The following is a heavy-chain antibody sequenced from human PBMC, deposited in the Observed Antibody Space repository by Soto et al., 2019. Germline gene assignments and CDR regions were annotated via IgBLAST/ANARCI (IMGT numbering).Heavy chain of an antibody. CDR3: ARAAHYSSPFRWFDP. D-gene: IGHD6-13*01. CDR1: GGSISSGGYY. CDR2: IYYSGST. V-gene: IGHV4-31*03. J-gene: IGHJ5*02. Sequence: SETLSLTCTLSGGSISSGGYYWSWIRQHPGKGLEWIGYIYYSGSTYYNPSLKSRVTISVDTSKNQFSLKLSSVTAADTAVYYCARAAHYSSPFRWFDPWGQGTLVTVSS.